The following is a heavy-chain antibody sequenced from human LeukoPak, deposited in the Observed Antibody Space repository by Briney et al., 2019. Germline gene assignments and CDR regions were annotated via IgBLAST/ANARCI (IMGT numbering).Heavy chain of an antibody. CDR2: ISGSGGST. CDR1: GFTFSSYG. Sequence: AGGSLRLSCAASGFTFSSYGMSWVRQAPGKGLEWVSAISGSGGSTYYADSVKGRFTISRDNSKNTLYLQMNSLRAEDTAVYYCAKEGPGFSGYVLDDAFDIWGQGTMVTVSS. CDR3: AKEGPGFSGYVLDDAFDI. V-gene: IGHV3-23*01. J-gene: IGHJ3*02. D-gene: IGHD5-12*01.